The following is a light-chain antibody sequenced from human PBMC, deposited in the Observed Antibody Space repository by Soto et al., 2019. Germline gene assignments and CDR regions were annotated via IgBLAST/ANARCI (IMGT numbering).Light chain of an antibody. Sequence: EIVLTQAPGTLSLSPGERATLSCRASQSVTNNYLDWYQQKPGQAPTLLIYGASSRATGIPDKFSGSGSGTDFTLIINRLEPEDFAVYYCQQYAESPITFGPGAKVDI. CDR1: QSVTNNY. CDR2: GAS. CDR3: QQYAESPIT. J-gene: IGKJ3*01. V-gene: IGKV3-20*01.